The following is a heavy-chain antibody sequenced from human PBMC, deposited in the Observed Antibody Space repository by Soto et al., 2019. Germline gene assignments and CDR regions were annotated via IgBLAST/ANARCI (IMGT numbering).Heavy chain of an antibody. CDR2: ISGSGGST. D-gene: IGHD3-16*02. CDR1: GFTFSSYA. CDR3: AKGGMEITFGGVIVPFDY. Sequence: GGSLRLSCAASGFTFSSYAMSWVRQAPGKGLEWVSAISGSGGSTYYADSVKGRFTISRDNSKNTLYLQMNSLRAEDTAVYYCAKGGMEITFGGVIVPFDYWGQGTLVTVSS. J-gene: IGHJ4*02. V-gene: IGHV3-23*01.